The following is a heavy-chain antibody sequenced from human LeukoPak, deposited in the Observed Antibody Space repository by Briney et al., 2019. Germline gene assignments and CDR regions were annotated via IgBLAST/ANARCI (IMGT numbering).Heavy chain of an antibody. V-gene: IGHV3-64*01. CDR3: ARSAYDSSGYYYVLNYFDY. D-gene: IGHD3-22*01. CDR2: ISSNGGST. Sequence: PGGSLRLSCAASGFTFSSYAMHWVRQAPGKGLEDVSAISSNGGSTYYANSVKGRFTISRDNSKNTLYLQMGSLRAEDMAVYYCARSAYDSSGYYYVLNYFDYWGQGTLVTVSS. J-gene: IGHJ4*02. CDR1: GFTFSSYA.